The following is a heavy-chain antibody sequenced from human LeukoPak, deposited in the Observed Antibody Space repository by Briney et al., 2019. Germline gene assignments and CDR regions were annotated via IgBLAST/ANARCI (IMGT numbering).Heavy chain of an antibody. J-gene: IGHJ4*02. D-gene: IGHD2-21*01. CDR3: GRRFCNSCPLDF. CDR2: FHAGGGP. V-gene: IGHV3-66*04. Sequence: GGSLRLSCVGSGFNVTTNNMYWVRQAPGKGLGCVSAFHAGGGPDYADSVRDRFTISRDNSKNTLYLQMNSLRAEDTAVYFCGRRFCNSCPLDFWGQGTLVTVSS. CDR1: GFNVTTNN.